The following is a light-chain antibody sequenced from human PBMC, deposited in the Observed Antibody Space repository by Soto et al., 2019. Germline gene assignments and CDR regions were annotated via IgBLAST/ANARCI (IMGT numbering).Light chain of an antibody. J-gene: IGKJ5*01. Sequence: EIVLTQSPATLSLSPGERATLSCRASQSVSSYLAWYQQKPGQAPRLLIYDASIRATGIPARISGSGSGTDFTLTISSLEPEDFAVYYCQQRSNWPGITFGQGTRLEIK. CDR3: QQRSNWPGIT. CDR1: QSVSSY. V-gene: IGKV3-11*01. CDR2: DAS.